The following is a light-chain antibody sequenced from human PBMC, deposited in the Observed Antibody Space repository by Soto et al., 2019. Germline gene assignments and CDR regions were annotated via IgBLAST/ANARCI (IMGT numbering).Light chain of an antibody. J-gene: IGLJ2*01. V-gene: IGLV4-69*01. CDR3: QTWGTGIQV. CDR2: LNSDGSH. CDR1: SGHNSYA. Sequence: QLVLTQSPSASASPGASVKLTCTLSSGHNSYAIAWHQQQPEKGPRYLMTLNSDGSHTKGDGIPDRFSGSSSGAERYLTISGLQSEDEGDYYCQTWGTGIQVFGGGTKVTVL.